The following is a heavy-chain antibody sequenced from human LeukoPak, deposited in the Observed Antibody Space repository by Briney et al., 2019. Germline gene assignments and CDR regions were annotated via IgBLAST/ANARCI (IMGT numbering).Heavy chain of an antibody. D-gene: IGHD4-17*01. CDR1: GFTFSSYT. Sequence: GCLRLSCAASGFTFSSYTMNWVRQAPGKGLEWVSTISSSSSYIYYAGSVKGRFAIARDNAKNSLYLQMNSLRAEDTAMYYCAFGDLGSAGWGQGTLVPVSS. V-gene: IGHV3-21*01. J-gene: IGHJ4*02. CDR3: AFGDLGSAG. CDR2: ISSSSSYI.